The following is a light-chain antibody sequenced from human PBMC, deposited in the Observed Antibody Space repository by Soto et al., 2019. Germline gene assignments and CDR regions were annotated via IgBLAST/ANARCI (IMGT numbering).Light chain of an antibody. J-gene: IGKJ1*01. CDR3: QHYSTVWS. CDR1: QTISYY. V-gene: IGKV1-5*01. Sequence: DIQMTQSPSSLSASVGDRVTISCRASQTISYYVNWYQQKPGKAPKLLIYDASTLESGVPSRFSGSGSGTEFTLTISSLQPEDFATYCCQHYSTVWSFGQGTKV. CDR2: DAS.